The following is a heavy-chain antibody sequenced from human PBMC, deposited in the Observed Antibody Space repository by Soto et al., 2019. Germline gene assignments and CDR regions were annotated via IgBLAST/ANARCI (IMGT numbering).Heavy chain of an antibody. Sequence: GGSLRLSCAASGFTVSSNYMSWVRQAPGKGLEWVSVIYSGGSTYYADSVKGRFTISRDNSKNTLYLQMNSLRAEDTAVYYCARDPGYCSGGSCSGNAFDIWGQGTMVTVSS. CDR3: ARDPGYCSGGSCSGNAFDI. CDR1: GFTVSSNY. D-gene: IGHD2-15*01. V-gene: IGHV3-66*01. J-gene: IGHJ3*02. CDR2: IYSGGST.